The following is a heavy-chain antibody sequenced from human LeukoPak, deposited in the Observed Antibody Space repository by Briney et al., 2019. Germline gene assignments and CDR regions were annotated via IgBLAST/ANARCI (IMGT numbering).Heavy chain of an antibody. CDR3: ARGNIVVVPAACNFYFDY. CDR1: GGSISSGGYS. CDR2: IYHSEK. V-gene: IGHV4-30-2*01. D-gene: IGHD2-2*01. J-gene: IGHJ4*02. Sequence: SQTLSLTCAVSGGSISSGGYSWSWIRQPPGKGLEWIGYIYHSEKYYVDSVKGRFTISRDNAKNSLYLQMNSLRAEDTAVYYCARGNIVVVPAACNFYFDYWGQGTLVTVSS.